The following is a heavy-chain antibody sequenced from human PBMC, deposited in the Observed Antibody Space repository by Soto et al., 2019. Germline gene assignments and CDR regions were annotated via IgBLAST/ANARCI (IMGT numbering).Heavy chain of an antibody. J-gene: IGHJ6*02. CDR1: GDSVSSNSAA. D-gene: IGHD6-19*01. V-gene: IGHV6-1*01. Sequence: KQSQTLSLTCAISGDSVSSNSAAWNWIRQSPSRGLEWLGRTYYRPKWYNDYAVSVKSRITINPDTSKNQFSLQLNSVTPDDTAVYYCATDAAGIAVAGTGLDYYYYDGMDVWGQGTTVTVSS. CDR2: TYYRPKWYN. CDR3: ATDAAGIAVAGTGLDYYYYDGMDV.